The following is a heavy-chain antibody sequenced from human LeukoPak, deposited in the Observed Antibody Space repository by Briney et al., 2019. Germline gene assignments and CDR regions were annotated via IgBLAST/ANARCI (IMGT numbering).Heavy chain of an antibody. Sequence: PSETLSLTCAVYGGSFSGYYWSWIRQPPGKGLEWIGEINHSGSTNYNPSLKSRVTISVDSSQIQFSLRLSSVTAADTAVYYCAGIEMATTKFAYWGQGALVTVSS. D-gene: IGHD1-1*01. CDR2: INHSGST. J-gene: IGHJ4*02. V-gene: IGHV4-34*01. CDR3: AGIEMATTKFAY. CDR1: GGSFSGYY.